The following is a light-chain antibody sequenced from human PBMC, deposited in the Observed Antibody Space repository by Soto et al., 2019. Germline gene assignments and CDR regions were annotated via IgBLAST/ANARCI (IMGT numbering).Light chain of an antibody. CDR1: ETVDTSS. CDR2: SAS. V-gene: IGKV3-20*01. Sequence: TLSLSPGETATLSCRASETVDTSSLGWYQQKPGRAPSLLIYSASRRATGIPDRFDASGSATDFTLTISRLEPEDFAVYYCHQYGSSPLTFGGGTKVDIK. CDR3: HQYGSSPLT. J-gene: IGKJ4*01.